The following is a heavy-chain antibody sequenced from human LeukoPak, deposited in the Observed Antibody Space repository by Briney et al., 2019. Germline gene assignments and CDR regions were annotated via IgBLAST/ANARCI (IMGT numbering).Heavy chain of an antibody. CDR3: ARVGKRMVRGVIHNWFDP. D-gene: IGHD3-10*01. J-gene: IGHJ5*02. CDR1: GYTFTGYY. CDR2: INPNSGGA. V-gene: IGHV1-2*02. Sequence: GASVKVSCKASGYTFTGYYMHWVRQAPGQGLEWMGWINPNSGGANYAQKFQGRVTMTRDTSISTAYMELSRLRSDDTAVYYCARVGKRMVRGVIHNWFDPWGQGTLVTVSS.